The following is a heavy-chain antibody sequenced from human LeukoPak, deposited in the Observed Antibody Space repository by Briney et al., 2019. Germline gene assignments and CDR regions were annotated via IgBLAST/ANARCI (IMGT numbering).Heavy chain of an antibody. Sequence: SETLSLTCTVSGGSTSSYYWSWIRQPPGKGLEWIGYIYYSGSTNYNPSLKSRVTISVDTSKNQFSLKLSSVTAADTAVYYCARSSTYDSSGYSLDYWGQGTLVTVSS. V-gene: IGHV4-59*01. CDR3: ARSSTYDSSGYSLDY. CDR2: IYYSGST. D-gene: IGHD3-22*01. CDR1: GGSTSSYY. J-gene: IGHJ4*02.